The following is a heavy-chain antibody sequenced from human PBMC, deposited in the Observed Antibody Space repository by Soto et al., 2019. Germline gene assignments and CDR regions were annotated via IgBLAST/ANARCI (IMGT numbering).Heavy chain of an antibody. V-gene: IGHV4-4*07. J-gene: IGHJ5*02. CDR1: GASISGFY. CDR2: IYATGTT. Sequence: SETLSLTCTVSGASISGFYWSWIRKSAGKGLEWIGRIYATGTTDYNPSLKSRVMMSVDTSKKQFSLKLRSVTAADTAVYYCVRGGTKTLRDWFDPWGQGISVTVS. CDR3: VRGGTKTLRDWFDP. D-gene: IGHD1-1*01.